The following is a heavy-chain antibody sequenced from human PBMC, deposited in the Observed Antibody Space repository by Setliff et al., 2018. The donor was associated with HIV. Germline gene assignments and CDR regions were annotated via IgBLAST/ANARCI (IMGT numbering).Heavy chain of an antibody. J-gene: IGHJ4*02. CDR1: GGSISSYY. D-gene: IGHD3-16*01. CDR3: ARDVGGSEMATHFDY. V-gene: IGHV4-59*12. Sequence: SETLSLTCTVSGGSISSYYWSWIRQPPGKGLEWIGYIFYSGSTNYNPSLKSRVTISVDTSKSQFSLKLTSVTAADTAVYYCARDVGGSEMATHFDYWGPGTLVTVSS. CDR2: IFYSGST.